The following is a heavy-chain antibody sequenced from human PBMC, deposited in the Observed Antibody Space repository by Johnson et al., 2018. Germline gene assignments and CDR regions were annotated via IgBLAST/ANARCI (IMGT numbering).Heavy chain of an antibody. Sequence: VQLVESGGGVVQPGRSRRLSCAASGFTFSSYGMHWVRQAPGKGLDWVAVISFDGSNKYYADSVKGRFTISRDSSNNMLYLQMNSLRGEDTAVYYCAKDVCGGDFRHAGSGFDIWGQGTVVIVSS. CDR3: AKDVCGGDFRHAGSGFDI. V-gene: IGHV3-30*18. CDR2: ISFDGSNK. D-gene: IGHD2-21*02. J-gene: IGHJ3*02. CDR1: GFTFSSYG.